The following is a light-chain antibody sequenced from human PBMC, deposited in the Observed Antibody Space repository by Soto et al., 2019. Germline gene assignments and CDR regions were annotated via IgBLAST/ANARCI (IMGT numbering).Light chain of an antibody. V-gene: IGLV1-51*02. J-gene: IGLJ3*02. Sequence: QSVLTQPPSVSAAPGQKVTISCSGSNSNIGNNYVSWYQQLPGTAPKLLMYENNKRPSGIPDRFSGSKSGTSATLAITGLQTGDEADYYCGTWDSSVSTWMFGGGTKLTVL. CDR3: GTWDSSVSTWM. CDR2: ENN. CDR1: NSNIGNNY.